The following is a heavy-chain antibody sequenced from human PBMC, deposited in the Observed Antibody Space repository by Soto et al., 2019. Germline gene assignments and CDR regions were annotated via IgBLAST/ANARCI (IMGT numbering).Heavy chain of an antibody. J-gene: IGHJ4*02. CDR3: ARQLRGSSLDFDY. Sequence: SETLSLTWTVSGGSISSSSYYWGWIRQPPGKGLEWIGSIYYSGSTNYNPSLKSRVTISVDTSKNQFSLKLSSVTAADTAVYYCARQLRGSSLDFDYWGQGTLVTVSS. V-gene: IGHV4-39*01. CDR1: GGSISSSSYY. CDR2: IYYSGST. D-gene: IGHD1-26*01.